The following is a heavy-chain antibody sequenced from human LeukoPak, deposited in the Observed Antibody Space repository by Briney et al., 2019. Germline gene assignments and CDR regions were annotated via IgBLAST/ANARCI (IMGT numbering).Heavy chain of an antibody. CDR3: ATDPRGGSYSCFDY. J-gene: IGHJ4*02. CDR1: GFIFDDYG. Sequence: GGSLRLSCAASGFIFDDYGMSWVRQAPGKGLEWVSGINWNGGSTGYADSVKGRFTISRDNAKKSLYLQMNSLRAEDTALYYCATDPRGGSYSCFDYWGQGTLVTVSS. CDR2: INWNGGST. V-gene: IGHV3-20*04. D-gene: IGHD1-26*01.